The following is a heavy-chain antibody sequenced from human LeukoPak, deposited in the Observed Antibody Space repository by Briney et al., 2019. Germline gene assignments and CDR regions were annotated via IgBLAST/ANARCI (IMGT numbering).Heavy chain of an antibody. V-gene: IGHV3-21*01. J-gene: IGHJ4*02. CDR1: GFTFSSYA. Sequence: GGSLRLSCAASGFTFSSYAMSWVRQAPGKGLEWVSSISSSSSYIYYADSVKGRFTISRDNAKNSLYLQMNSLRAEDTAVYYCARDSSYHFDYWGQGTLVTVSS. D-gene: IGHD5-18*01. CDR3: ARDSSYHFDY. CDR2: ISSSSSYI.